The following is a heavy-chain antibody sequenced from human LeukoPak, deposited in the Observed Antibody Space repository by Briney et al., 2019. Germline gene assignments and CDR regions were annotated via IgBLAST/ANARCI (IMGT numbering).Heavy chain of an antibody. J-gene: IGHJ4*02. CDR2: IYSGTT. Sequence: GGSLRLSCTVSGFTFSSNSMSWVRQAPGKGLEWVSFIYSGTTHYSDSVKGRFTISIDNSKNTLYLQMNSLRAEDTAVYYCARRAGAYSHPYDYWGQGTLVTVSS. CDR1: GFTFSSNS. V-gene: IGHV3-53*01. D-gene: IGHD4/OR15-4a*01. CDR3: ARRAGAYSHPYDY.